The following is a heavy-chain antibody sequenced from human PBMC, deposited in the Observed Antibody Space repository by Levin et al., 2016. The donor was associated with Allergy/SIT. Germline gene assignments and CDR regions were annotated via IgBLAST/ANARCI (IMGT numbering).Heavy chain of an antibody. J-gene: IGHJ4*02. CDR1: GYSFTNYW. D-gene: IGHD1-1*01. V-gene: IGHV5-10-1*01. Sequence: KVSCKGSGYSFTNYWISWVRQMPGKGLEWMGRIDPSDSYTNYSPSFQGHVTISADKSISTAYLQWSSLKASDTAMYFCARREWNGHHDYWGQGTLVTVSS. CDR2: IDPSDSYT. CDR3: ARREWNGHHDY.